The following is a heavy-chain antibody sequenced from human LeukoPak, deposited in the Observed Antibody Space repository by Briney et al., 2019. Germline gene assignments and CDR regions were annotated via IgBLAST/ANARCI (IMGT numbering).Heavy chain of an antibody. Sequence: PSETLSLTCAVYGGSFSGYYWSWIRQPPGKGLEWLGEINHSGSTNYNPSLKSRVTISVDTSKNQFSLKLSSVTAADTAVYYCARGRGTVTSKIDYWGQGTLVTVSS. CDR2: INHSGST. J-gene: IGHJ4*02. V-gene: IGHV4-34*01. D-gene: IGHD4-17*01. CDR3: ARGRGTVTSKIDY. CDR1: GGSFSGYY.